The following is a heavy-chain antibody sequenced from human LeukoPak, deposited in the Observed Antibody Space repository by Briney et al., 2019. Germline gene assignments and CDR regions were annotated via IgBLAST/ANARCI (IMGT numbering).Heavy chain of an antibody. CDR2: INSDGFSI. J-gene: IGHJ3*02. V-gene: IGHV3-74*01. D-gene: IGHD3-16*01. Sequence: GGSLRLSCAASGFTFSAYWMHWIRQAPGKGLVWVSRINSDGFSITYADSVKGRFTISRDNAKNTLYLHMNSLRGEDTAVYYCARFYGGSAFDIWGQGTMVTASS. CDR3: ARFYGGSAFDI. CDR1: GFTFSAYW.